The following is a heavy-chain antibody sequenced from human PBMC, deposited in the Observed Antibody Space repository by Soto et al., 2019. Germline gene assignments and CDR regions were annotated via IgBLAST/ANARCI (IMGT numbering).Heavy chain of an antibody. V-gene: IGHV3-21*01. Sequence: GGSLRLSCAASGFTFSSYSMNWVRQAPGKGLEWVSSISSSSSYIYYADSVKGRFTISRDNAKNSLYLQMNSLRAEDTAVYYCARYQTLYDSRPFYYWGQGTLVTVSS. CDR3: ARYQTLYDSRPFYY. D-gene: IGHD3-22*01. CDR1: GFTFSSYS. J-gene: IGHJ4*02. CDR2: ISSSSSYI.